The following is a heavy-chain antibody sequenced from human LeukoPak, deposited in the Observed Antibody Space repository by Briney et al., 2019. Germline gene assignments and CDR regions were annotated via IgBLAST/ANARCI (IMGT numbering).Heavy chain of an antibody. CDR3: ASVRKGYSYGPSDY. V-gene: IGHV4-61*08. CDR1: GGSVGSAGYY. CDR2: IYYISNT. Sequence: SETLSLTCTVSGGSVGSAGYYWSWIRQPPGGGLEWIGYIYYISNTNYNPSLKSRVTMSVNPSKNQFSLKLNSVTAADTAMYYCASVRKGYSYGPSDYWGQGTLVTVSS. D-gene: IGHD5-18*01. J-gene: IGHJ4*02.